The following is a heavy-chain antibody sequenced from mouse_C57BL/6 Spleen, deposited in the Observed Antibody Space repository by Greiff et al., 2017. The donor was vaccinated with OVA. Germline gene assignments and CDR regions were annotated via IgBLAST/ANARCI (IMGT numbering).Heavy chain of an antibody. J-gene: IGHJ2*01. CDR1: GYAFSSYW. Sequence: QVQLQQSGAELVKPGASVKISCKASGYAFSSYWMNWVKQRPGKGLEWIGQIYPGDGDTNYNGKFKGKATLTADKSSSTAYMQLSSLTSEDSAVYFCARSRKLDYFDYWGQGTTLTVSS. CDR2: IYPGDGDT. CDR3: ARSRKLDYFDY. V-gene: IGHV1-80*01.